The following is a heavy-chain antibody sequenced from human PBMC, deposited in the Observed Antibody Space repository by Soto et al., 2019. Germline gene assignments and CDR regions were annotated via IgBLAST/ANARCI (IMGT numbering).Heavy chain of an antibody. Sequence: AASVKVSCKASGGTFSSYAISWVRQAPGQGLEWMGGIIPIFGTANYAQKFQGRVTITADESTSTAYMELSSLRSEDTAVYYCARCFQGGSLGELALTCCCYGIYVWGQGTTVTVSS. CDR3: ARCFQGGSLGELALTCCCYGIYV. V-gene: IGHV1-69*13. D-gene: IGHD3-16*01. J-gene: IGHJ6*02. CDR1: GGTFSSYA. CDR2: IIPIFGTA.